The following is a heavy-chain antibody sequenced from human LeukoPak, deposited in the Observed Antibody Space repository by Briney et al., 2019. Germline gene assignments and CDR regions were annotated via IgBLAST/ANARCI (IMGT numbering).Heavy chain of an antibody. Sequence: QPGGSLRLSCAASGFTFSSYAMSWVRQAPGKGLEWVSAISGSGGSTYYADSVEGRFTISRDNSKNTLYLQVNSLRAEDTAVYYCAKGGVVPAAILLRFDPWGQGTLVTVSS. D-gene: IGHD2-2*01. J-gene: IGHJ5*02. CDR3: AKGGVVPAAILLRFDP. CDR1: GFTFSSYA. CDR2: ISGSGGST. V-gene: IGHV3-23*01.